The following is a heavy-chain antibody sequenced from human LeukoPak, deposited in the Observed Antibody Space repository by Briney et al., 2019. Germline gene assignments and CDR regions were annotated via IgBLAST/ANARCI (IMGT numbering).Heavy chain of an antibody. D-gene: IGHD3-10*01. Sequence: SETLSLTCTVSGGSISSYYWSWIRQPPGKGLEWIGYIYYSGSTNYNPPLKSRVTISVDTSKNQFSLKLSSVTAADTAVYYCARLHGTDFDYWGQGTLVTVSS. CDR3: ARLHGTDFDY. V-gene: IGHV4-59*01. J-gene: IGHJ4*02. CDR2: IYYSGST. CDR1: GGSISSYY.